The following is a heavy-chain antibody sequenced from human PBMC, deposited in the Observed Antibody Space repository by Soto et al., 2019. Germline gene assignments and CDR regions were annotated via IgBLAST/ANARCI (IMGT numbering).Heavy chain of an antibody. CDR3: ASPTTEIDY. Sequence: GGSLRLSCVASGFTFSHYAMHWVRQAPGKGLDWVAVISYDGANKYYADSVKGRFAISRDNSKNTLSLQMNSLRSEDTAVYCCASPTTEIDYWGQGIRVTVSS. CDR1: GFTFSHYA. CDR2: ISYDGANK. V-gene: IGHV3-30*09. J-gene: IGHJ4*02. D-gene: IGHD4-17*01.